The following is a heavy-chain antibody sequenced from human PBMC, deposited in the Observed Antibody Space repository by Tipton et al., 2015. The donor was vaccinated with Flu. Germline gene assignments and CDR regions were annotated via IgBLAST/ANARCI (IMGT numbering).Heavy chain of an antibody. Sequence: QSGPEVKKPGESLKISCKGSEYSFTSYWIGWVRQMPGKGLEWMGIIYPGDSDTRYSPSFQGQVTISADKSISTAYLQWSSLKASDTAMYYCARHPRDYGGGANYFDYWGQGTLVTVSS. J-gene: IGHJ4*02. D-gene: IGHD4-17*01. CDR3: ARHPRDYGGGANYFDY. CDR2: IYPGDSDT. CDR1: EYSFTSYW. V-gene: IGHV5-51*01.